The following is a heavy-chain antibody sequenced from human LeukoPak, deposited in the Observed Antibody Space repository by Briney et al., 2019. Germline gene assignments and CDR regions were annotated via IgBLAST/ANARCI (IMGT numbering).Heavy chain of an antibody. CDR2: IFHSGST. D-gene: IGHD2-15*01. CDR3: ARSGWYLDY. J-gene: IGHJ4*02. V-gene: IGHV4-59*01. Sequence: SETLSLTCTVSGGSISGYYWSWIRQPPGKGLEWIGYIFHSGSTNYNPSLKSRVTISVDTSKNQFSLKLSSVTAADTAVYYCARSGWYLDYWGQGTLVTVSS. CDR1: GGSISGYY.